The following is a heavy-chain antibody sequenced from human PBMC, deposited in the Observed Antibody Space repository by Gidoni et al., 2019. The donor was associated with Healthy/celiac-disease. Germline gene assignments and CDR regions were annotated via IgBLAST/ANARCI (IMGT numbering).Heavy chain of an antibody. CDR1: GGSFSGYY. J-gene: IGHJ6*02. D-gene: IGHD3-10*01. Sequence: QVQLQQWGAGLLKPSETLSLTCAVYGGSFSGYYWSWIRQPPGKGLEWIGEINHSGSTNYNPSLKSRVTISVDTSKNQFSLKLSSVTAADTAVYYCARGYTMVRGVTPYYYYYYGMDVWGQGTTVTVSS. V-gene: IGHV4-34*01. CDR3: ARGYTMVRGVTPYYYYYYGMDV. CDR2: INHSGST.